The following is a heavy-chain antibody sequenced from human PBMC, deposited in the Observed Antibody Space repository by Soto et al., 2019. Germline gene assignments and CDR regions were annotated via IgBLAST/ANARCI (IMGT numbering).Heavy chain of an antibody. Sequence: QVQLVESGGGVVQPGRSLRLSCAASGFTFSSYGMHWVRQAPGKGLEWVAVISYDGSNKYYADSVKGRFTISRDNSKNTLYLQMNSLRAEDTAVYYCATDARLRIHYYSMEVWGQGTTVTVSS. V-gene: IGHV3-30*03. D-gene: IGHD4-17*01. J-gene: IGHJ6*02. CDR1: GFTFSSYG. CDR3: ATDARLRIHYYSMEV. CDR2: ISYDGSNK.